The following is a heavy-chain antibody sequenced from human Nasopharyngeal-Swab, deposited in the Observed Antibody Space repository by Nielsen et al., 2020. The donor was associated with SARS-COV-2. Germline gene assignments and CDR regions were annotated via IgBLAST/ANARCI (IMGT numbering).Heavy chain of an antibody. Sequence: GGSLRLSCAASGLTFASYNINWVRQAPGKGLEWVLSITSGAGIYSSESARGRFTISRDNAQNTVYLQMNSLRVEDTAVYFCSRSETTTTGDQWGQGTLVTVSS. CDR1: GLTFASYN. V-gene: IGHV3-69-1*02. D-gene: IGHD1-1*01. CDR3: SRSETTTTGDQ. CDR2: ITSGAGI. J-gene: IGHJ4*02.